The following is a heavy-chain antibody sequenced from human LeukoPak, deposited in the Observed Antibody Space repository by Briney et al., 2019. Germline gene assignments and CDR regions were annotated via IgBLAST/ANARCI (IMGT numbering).Heavy chain of an antibody. Sequence: PGGSLRLSCLASGPTFSNFWMTWLRQAPGKGLEWAANIKQDGSETYYSDSVRGRFTISRDNAKHSMYLQMNSLRAEDTAVYYCAKDGRYCTNGVCSPSGYFDLWGRGTLVTVSS. CDR2: IKQDGSET. V-gene: IGHV3-7*03. D-gene: IGHD2-8*01. CDR1: GPTFSNFW. J-gene: IGHJ2*01. CDR3: AKDGRYCTNGVCSPSGYFDL.